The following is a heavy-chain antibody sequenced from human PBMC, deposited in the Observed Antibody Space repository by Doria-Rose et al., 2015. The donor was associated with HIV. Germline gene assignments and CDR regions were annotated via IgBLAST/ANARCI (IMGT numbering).Heavy chain of an antibody. CDR3: ARIKSSRWYHKYYFDF. CDR1: GVSLSSPGMG. D-gene: IGHD6-13*01. CDR2: MFSDEER. J-gene: IGHJ4*02. Sequence: QESGPVLVKPTETLTLTCTVSGVSLSSPGMGVSWIRQPPGKALEWLANMFSDEERSYKTSLKSRLTISRGTSKSQVVLTMADTDPVDTATYYCARIKSSRWYHKYYFDFWGQGTLVIVSA. V-gene: IGHV2-26*01.